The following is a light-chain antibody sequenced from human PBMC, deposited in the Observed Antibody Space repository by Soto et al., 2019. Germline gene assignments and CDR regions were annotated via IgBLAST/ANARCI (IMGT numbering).Light chain of an antibody. J-gene: IGKJ2*01. CDR2: GTS. CDR1: QSVESHY. CDR3: QQSGRSPYN. Sequence: EVVLTQSPGTLSLSPGERGTLSCRASQSVESHYLAWYQQEPGQSPRLLIYGTSSRAPGIPDRFSGSGSGTDFTLTISRLEPEDFAMYYCQQSGRSPYNFGQGTKLEIK. V-gene: IGKV3-20*01.